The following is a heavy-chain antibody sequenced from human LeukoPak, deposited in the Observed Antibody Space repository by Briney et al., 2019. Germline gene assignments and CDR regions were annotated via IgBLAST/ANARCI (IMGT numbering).Heavy chain of an antibody. CDR1: GFTVSTNH. J-gene: IGHJ4*02. Sequence: GGSLRLSCAASGFTVSTNHVSWVRLAPGKGLEWVSIIYTGGNIYYRDSVKGRFTISRDNSKNTLYLQMNSLRAEDTAVYYCARHIPPPADFWSGYLDYWGQGTLVTVSS. CDR2: IYTGGNI. V-gene: IGHV3-53*01. D-gene: IGHD3-3*01. CDR3: ARHIPPPADFWSGYLDY.